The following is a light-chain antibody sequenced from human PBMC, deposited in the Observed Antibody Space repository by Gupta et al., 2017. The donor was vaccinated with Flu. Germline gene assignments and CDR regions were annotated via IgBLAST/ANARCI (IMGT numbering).Light chain of an antibody. V-gene: IGLV2-14*01. CDR3: SSYTSSSTLGV. Sequence: QSALTQPASVSGSPGQSITISCTGTSSDVGGYNYVSWYQQHPGKAPKLMIYEVSNRPSGGSNRFSGSRSGNAASLTISGLQAEDEAEYYCSSYTSSSTLGVFGTGTKVTVL. CDR2: EVS. J-gene: IGLJ1*01. CDR1: SSDVGGYNY.